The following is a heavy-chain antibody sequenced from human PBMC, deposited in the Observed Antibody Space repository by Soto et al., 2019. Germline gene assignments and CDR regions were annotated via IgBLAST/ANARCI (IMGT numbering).Heavy chain of an antibody. J-gene: IGHJ6*02. CDR1: GYTFTGYY. CDR2: INPETGGT. Sequence: QVQLVQSGADVKTPGASVRVSCKASGYTFTGYYVHWVREAPGQGREWMGWINPETGGTSYAQKFQGRVTLSRDTSINADYLELSRLRFDDAAVYFCARERYQVISDGMDVWGQGTTVTVSS. D-gene: IGHD2-2*01. V-gene: IGHV1-2*02. CDR3: ARERYQVISDGMDV.